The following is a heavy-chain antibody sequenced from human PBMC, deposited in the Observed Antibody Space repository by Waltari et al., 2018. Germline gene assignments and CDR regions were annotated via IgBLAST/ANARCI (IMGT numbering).Heavy chain of an antibody. CDR2: NSHTGAT. J-gene: IGHJ3*01. CDR3: ATYVGASIGTAAFDV. V-gene: IGHV4-39*01. D-gene: IGHD3-16*01. Sequence: QLHLQESGPGLVKPSETLSLTCSVSGGSITNYRHYWAWIRQPPGKGLGGTATNSHTGATYNHPTLKSRVTISGDMSKNQFSLKVNSVTAADTAVYYCATYVGASIGTAAFDVWGQGTMVTVSS. CDR1: GGSITNYRHY.